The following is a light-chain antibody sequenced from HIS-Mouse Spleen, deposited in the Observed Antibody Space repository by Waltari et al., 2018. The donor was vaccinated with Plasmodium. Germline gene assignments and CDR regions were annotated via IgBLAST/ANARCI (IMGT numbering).Light chain of an antibody. J-gene: IGKJ3*01. CDR3: QQYNNWSFT. CDR1: QSVSSN. V-gene: IGKV3-15*01. Sequence: EIVLTQSPATLSVSPGERATLSCQASQSVSSNVAWYQQKPGQAPRLLIYGASTRALGIPARCSGSGSGKEFTLTISSLQSEDFAVYYCQQYNNWSFTVGPGTKVDIK. CDR2: GAS.